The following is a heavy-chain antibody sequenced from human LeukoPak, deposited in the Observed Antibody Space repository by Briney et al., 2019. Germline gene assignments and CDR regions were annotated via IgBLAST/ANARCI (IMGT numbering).Heavy chain of an antibody. CDR1: GGSINSYY. J-gene: IGHJ4*02. Sequence: SETLSLTCTVSGGSINSYYWSWIRQPPGKGLEWIGYIYYSGSTNYNPALKSRVTISVDTSKNQFSLKLSSVTAADTAVYYCARDLGGGIQLWSLFDYWGQGTLVTVSS. CDR3: ARDLGGGIQLWSLFDY. D-gene: IGHD5-18*01. CDR2: IYYSGST. V-gene: IGHV4-59*12.